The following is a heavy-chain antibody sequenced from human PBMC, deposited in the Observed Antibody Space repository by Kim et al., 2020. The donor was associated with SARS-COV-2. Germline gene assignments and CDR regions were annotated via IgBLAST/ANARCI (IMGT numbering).Heavy chain of an antibody. Sequence: GGSLRLSCAASGFTFAGFAMSWVRQAPGKGLEWVSSIRSSGDTTYYADSVKGRFTISRDNSKNTLFLQMDSLRAEDTAVYYCAKKYYGSGSSYNLDYWGQGTLVPVSS. CDR1: GFTFAGFA. CDR2: IRSSGDTT. V-gene: IGHV3-23*01. J-gene: IGHJ4*02. D-gene: IGHD3-10*01. CDR3: AKKYYGSGSSYNLDY.